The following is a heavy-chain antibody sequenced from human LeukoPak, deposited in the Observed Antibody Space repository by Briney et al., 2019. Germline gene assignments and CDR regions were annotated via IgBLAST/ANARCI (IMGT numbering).Heavy chain of an antibody. D-gene: IGHD6-19*01. Sequence: GSLRLSCTASGFTFSSYDMSWVRQAPGKGLEWVSGISGSGGSTYYADSVKGRFTISRDNSKSTLYLQMNSLRAEDTAVYYCAKEAGTGYSSGPGAFDIWGQGTMVTVSS. CDR2: ISGSGGST. V-gene: IGHV3-23*01. J-gene: IGHJ3*02. CDR3: AKEAGTGYSSGPGAFDI. CDR1: GFTFSSYD.